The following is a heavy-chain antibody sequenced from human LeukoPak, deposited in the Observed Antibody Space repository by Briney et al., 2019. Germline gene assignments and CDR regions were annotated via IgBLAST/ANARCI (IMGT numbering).Heavy chain of an antibody. V-gene: IGHV4-34*01. D-gene: IGHD3-9*01. CDR2: INHSGST. CDR3: ARGVEVDALKHYGMDV. J-gene: IGHJ6*02. Sequence: SETLSLTCAVYGGFFSGYYWSWIRQPPGKGLEWIGEINHSGSTNYNPSLKSRVTISVDTSKNQFSLKLSSVTAADTAVYYCARGVEVDALKHYGMDVWGQGTTVTVSS. CDR1: GGFFSGYY.